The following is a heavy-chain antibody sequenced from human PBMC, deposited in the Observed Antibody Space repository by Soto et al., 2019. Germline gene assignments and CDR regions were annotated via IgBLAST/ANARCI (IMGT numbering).Heavy chain of an antibody. Sequence: EVQLVESGGGLVQAGRSLRLSCAASGFTFDDYAMHWVRQAPGKGLEWVSGISWNSGSIGYADSVKGRFTISRDNAKNSLYLQMNSLRAEDTALYYCAKERAGFDYWGQGTLVTVSS. CDR1: GFTFDDYA. CDR2: ISWNSGSI. CDR3: AKERAGFDY. J-gene: IGHJ4*02. V-gene: IGHV3-9*01.